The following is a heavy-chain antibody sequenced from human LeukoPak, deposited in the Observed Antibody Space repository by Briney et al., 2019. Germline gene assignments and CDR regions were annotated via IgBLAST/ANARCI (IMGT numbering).Heavy chain of an antibody. D-gene: IGHD3-10*01. CDR3: AKRGVVIRVILVGFHKQAYYFDS. V-gene: IGHV3-23*01. J-gene: IGHJ4*02. CDR2: ISDSGGAT. Sequence: PGGSLRLSCAVSGTTLSNYGMSWVRQAPGKGLEWVAGISDSGGATNYADSVKGRSTISRDNPKNTLYLQMNSLRAEDTAVYFCAKRGVVIRVILVGFHKQAYYFDSWGQGALVTVSS. CDR1: GTTLSNYG.